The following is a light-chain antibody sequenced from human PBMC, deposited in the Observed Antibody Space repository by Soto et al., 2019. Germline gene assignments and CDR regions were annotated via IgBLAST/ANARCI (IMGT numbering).Light chain of an antibody. CDR2: EVV. Sequence: QSALTQPASVSGSPGQSITISCTGTSTDVGGYNYVSWYQHHPGKAPKLIIYEVVNRPSGVSDRFSGSRSGNTASLSISGLQAEDEADYYCFSYTSSNARVFGTGTKVTV. CDR3: FSYTSSNARV. CDR1: STDVGGYNY. J-gene: IGLJ1*01. V-gene: IGLV2-14*01.